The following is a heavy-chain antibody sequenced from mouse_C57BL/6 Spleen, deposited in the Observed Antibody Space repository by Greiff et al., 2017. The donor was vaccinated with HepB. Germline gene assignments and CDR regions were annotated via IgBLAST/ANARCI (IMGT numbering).Heavy chain of an antibody. CDR3: AREERGQSGYAMDY. CDR1: GYTFTSYW. D-gene: IGHD1-3*01. CDR2: IDPSDSYT. J-gene: IGHJ4*01. Sequence: QVHVKQPGAELVMPGASVKLSCKASGYTFTSYWMHWVKQRPGQGLEWIGEIDPSDSYTNYNQKFKGKSTLTVDKSSSTAYMQLSSLTSEDSAVYDCAREERGQSGYAMDYWGQGTSVTVSS. V-gene: IGHV1-69*01.